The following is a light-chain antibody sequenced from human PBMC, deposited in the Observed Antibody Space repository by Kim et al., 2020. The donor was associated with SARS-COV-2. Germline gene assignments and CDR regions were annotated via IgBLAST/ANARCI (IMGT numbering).Light chain of an antibody. CDR3: SSYTSIWV. CDR1: SSDVGSYNR. Sequence: SPGQSVTISCTGTSSDVGSYNRVSWYQQPPGTAPKLMIYEVSNRPSGVPDRFSGSKSGNTASLTISGLQAEDEADYYCSSYTSIWVFGGGTQLTVL. J-gene: IGLJ3*02. CDR2: EVS. V-gene: IGLV2-18*02.